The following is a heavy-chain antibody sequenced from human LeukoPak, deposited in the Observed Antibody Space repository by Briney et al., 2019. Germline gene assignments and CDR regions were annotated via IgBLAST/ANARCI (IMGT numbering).Heavy chain of an antibody. CDR1: GFRLTTYW. V-gene: IGHV5-10-1*01. CDR3: ARRARYGISSFPLDF. J-gene: IGHJ4*02. D-gene: IGHD6-13*01. CDR2: IDPTDSDA. Sequence: GQSLKTSCKGFGFRLTTYWISWVRKRPGKGLEWMGMIDPTDSDATYSPSFQGHVTISADQSISTTYLQWSSLKASDTAIYFCARRARYGISSFPLDFWGQGTPFTVSP.